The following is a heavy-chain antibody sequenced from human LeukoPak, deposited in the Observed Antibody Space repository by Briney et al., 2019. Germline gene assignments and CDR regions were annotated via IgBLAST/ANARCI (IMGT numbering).Heavy chain of an antibody. CDR2: IGTTSSYI. CDR3: AREITGTGAYYFDY. CDR1: GFTFSNYD. D-gene: IGHD1-7*01. J-gene: IGHJ4*02. Sequence: GGSLRLSCAASGFTFSNYDMNWVRQAPGKGLEWVSSIGTTSSYIYYADSMRGRFTISRDNAKNSLYLQMNSLRAEDTAVYYCAREITGTGAYYFDYWGQGTLVTVSS. V-gene: IGHV3-21*01.